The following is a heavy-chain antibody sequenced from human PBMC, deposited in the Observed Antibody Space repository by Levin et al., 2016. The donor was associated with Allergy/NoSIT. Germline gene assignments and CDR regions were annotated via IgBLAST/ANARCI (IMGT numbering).Heavy chain of an antibody. Sequence: VRQMPGKGLEWVGRIKSKTDGGTTDYAAPVKGRFTISRDDSKNTLYLQMNSLKTEDTAVYYCTPYYYDSSGYYRDYWGQGTLVTVSS. V-gene: IGHV3-15*01. D-gene: IGHD3-22*01. J-gene: IGHJ4*02. CDR3: TPYYYDSSGYYRDY. CDR2: IKSKTDGGTT.